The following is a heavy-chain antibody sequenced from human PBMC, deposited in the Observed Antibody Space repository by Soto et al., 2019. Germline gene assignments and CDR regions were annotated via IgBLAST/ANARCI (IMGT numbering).Heavy chain of an antibody. V-gene: IGHV1-18*01. D-gene: IGHD3-3*01. CDR3: ARDRATRFLEWLSHYYYYGMDV. Sequence: ASVKVSCKASGYTFTSYGISGVRQAPGQGLEWMGWISAYNGNTNYEQKLQGRVTMTTDTSTSTADMELRSLRSDDTAVYYCARDRATRFLEWLSHYYYYGMDVWGQGTTVTVSS. J-gene: IGHJ6*02. CDR2: ISAYNGNT. CDR1: GYTFTSYG.